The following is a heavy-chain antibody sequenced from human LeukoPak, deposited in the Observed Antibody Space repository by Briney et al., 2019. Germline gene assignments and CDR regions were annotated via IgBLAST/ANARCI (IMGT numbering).Heavy chain of an antibody. CDR1: GGSISGYY. J-gene: IGHJ4*02. CDR2: IDYSGST. V-gene: IGHV4-39*07. Sequence: SETLSLTCTVSGGSISGYYWGWVRQPPGKGLEWIGTIDYSGSTYYNPSLKSRATISIDTSKNQFSLTLSPVTAADTAIYYCAREYTLYISGWFIDYWGQGTVVTVSS. D-gene: IGHD6-19*01. CDR3: AREYTLYISGWFIDY.